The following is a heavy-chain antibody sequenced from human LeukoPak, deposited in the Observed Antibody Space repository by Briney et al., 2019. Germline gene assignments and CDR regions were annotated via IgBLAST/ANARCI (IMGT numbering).Heavy chain of an antibody. V-gene: IGHV3-30*18. J-gene: IGHJ4*02. D-gene: IGHD2/OR15-2a*01. Sequence: GRSLRLSCAASGFSFSSYGMHWVRQAPGKGLEWVAVISYDGSNEYFADSVKGRFTVSRDNSKNTLYLQMNSLRPEDTAVYYCAKDLGVGAYLLFDYITSGLDSWGQGTLVTVSS. CDR1: GFSFSSYG. CDR2: ISYDGSNE. CDR3: AKDLGVGAYLLFDYITSGLDS.